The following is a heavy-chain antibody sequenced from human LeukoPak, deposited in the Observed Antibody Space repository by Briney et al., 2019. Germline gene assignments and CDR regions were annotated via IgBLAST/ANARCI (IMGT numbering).Heavy chain of an antibody. J-gene: IGHJ4*02. V-gene: IGHV1-24*01. CDR1: GYTLTELS. D-gene: IGHD6-6*01. CDR2: FDPEDGET. CDR3: ATLSIAARLPLDY. Sequence: ASVKVSCKVSGYTLTELSMHWVRRAPGKGLEWMGGFDPEDGETIYAQKFQGRVTMTEDTSTDTAYMELSSLRSEDTAVYYCATLSIAARLPLDYWGQGTLVTVSS.